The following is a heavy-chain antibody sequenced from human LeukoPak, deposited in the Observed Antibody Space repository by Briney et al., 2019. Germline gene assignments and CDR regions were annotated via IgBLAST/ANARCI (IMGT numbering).Heavy chain of an antibody. CDR1: GFTFNTYR. CDR3: ARDLYYYDSSGYYRGLDY. J-gene: IGHJ4*02. D-gene: IGHD3-22*01. Sequence: GGSLRLSCAASGFTFNTYRMSWVRQAPGKGLEWVANIKQDGSEENYVDSVNGRCTISRDNTKGSLSLQMNSLRGEDTAVYYCARDLYYYDSSGYYRGLDYWGQGTLVTVSS. CDR2: IKQDGSEE. V-gene: IGHV3-7*01.